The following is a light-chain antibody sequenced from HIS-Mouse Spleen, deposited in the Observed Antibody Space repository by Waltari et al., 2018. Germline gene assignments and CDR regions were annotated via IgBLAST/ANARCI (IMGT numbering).Light chain of an antibody. CDR2: DVS. CDR1: SSDVGGYNY. CDR3: SSYTSSSFNVV. V-gene: IGLV2-14*03. Sequence: QSALTQPASVSGSPGQSITISCTVTSSDVGGYNYVSWYQQHPGKAPKLMIYDVSNRPSGVSNRFSGSKSGNTASLTISGLQAEDEADYYCSSYTSSSFNVVFGGGTELTVL. J-gene: IGLJ2*01.